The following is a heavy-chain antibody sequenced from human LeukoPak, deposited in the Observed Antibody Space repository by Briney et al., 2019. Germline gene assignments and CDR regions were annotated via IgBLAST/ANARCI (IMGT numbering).Heavy chain of an antibody. J-gene: IGHJ6*03. CDR2: IYYSGST. V-gene: IGHV4-59*08. CDR3: ARGGEESITIFGVVIAYYMDV. D-gene: IGHD3-3*01. CDR1: GGSISSYY. Sequence: PSETLSLTCTVSGGSISSYYWSWIRQPPGKGLEWIGYIYYSGSTNYNPSLKSRVTISVDTSKNQFSLKLSPVTAADTAVYYCARGGEESITIFGVVIAYYMDVWGKGTTVTVSS.